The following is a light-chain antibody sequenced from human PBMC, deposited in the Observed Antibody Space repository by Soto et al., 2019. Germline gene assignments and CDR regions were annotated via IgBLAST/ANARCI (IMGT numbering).Light chain of an antibody. CDR1: QSISSY. V-gene: IGKV1-39*01. Sequence: DIQMTQSPSSLSASVGDRVTITCRASQSISSYFNWYHQKPGKAPKLLIYSASSLQSGVPSRFSGSGSGTDFTLTISSLQPEDFATYYCQQSYSTPWTFGQGTNVEIK. CDR3: QQSYSTPWT. J-gene: IGKJ1*01. CDR2: SAS.